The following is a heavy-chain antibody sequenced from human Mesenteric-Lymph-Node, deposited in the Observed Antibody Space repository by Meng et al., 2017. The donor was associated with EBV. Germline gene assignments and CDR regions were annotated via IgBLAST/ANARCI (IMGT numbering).Heavy chain of an antibody. Sequence: QVQLVQSGGEVKKPGASVRVSCKASGYTYTGYGIIWVRQAPGQGLEWVGWISPFNGNTNYAQNLQDRVTMTTDTSTTTAYMELRNLRSDDTAVYYCARDVLGSGDYWGQGTLVTVSS. V-gene: IGHV1-18*01. CDR1: GYTYTGYG. J-gene: IGHJ4*02. CDR3: ARDVLGSGDY. CDR2: ISPFNGNT. D-gene: IGHD5-12*01.